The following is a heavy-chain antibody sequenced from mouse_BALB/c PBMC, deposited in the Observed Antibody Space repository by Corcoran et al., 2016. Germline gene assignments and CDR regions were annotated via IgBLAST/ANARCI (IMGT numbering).Heavy chain of an antibody. Sequence: VQLNQSGPELVRPGASVKLPCKASGYSFTDYYIDWVRQSHGQCLEWIGNIYPRSGNTYYNQKFKGKATLTADKSSSTAYMQLHSLTSEDTAVYFCARCSSTTIDYWGQGTRVTVSS. D-gene: IGHD1-1*01. V-gene: IGHV1-76*01. CDR1: GYSFTDYY. CDR2: IYPRSGNT. CDR3: ARCSSTTIDY. J-gene: IGHJ4*01.